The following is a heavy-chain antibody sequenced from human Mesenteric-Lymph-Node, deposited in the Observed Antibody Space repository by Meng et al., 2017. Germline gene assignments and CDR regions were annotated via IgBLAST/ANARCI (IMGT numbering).Heavy chain of an antibody. D-gene: IGHD3-16*01. CDR3: TNDRLNH. Sequence: GGSLRLSCAASGFTFDDYAMHWVRQAPGKGLEWVSGISWNSGSIGYADSVKGRFIISRDNAKNSLYLQMNSLRAEDTAVYYCTNDRLNHWGQGTLVTVSS. J-gene: IGHJ1*01. V-gene: IGHV3-9*01. CDR2: ISWNSGSI. CDR1: GFTFDDYA.